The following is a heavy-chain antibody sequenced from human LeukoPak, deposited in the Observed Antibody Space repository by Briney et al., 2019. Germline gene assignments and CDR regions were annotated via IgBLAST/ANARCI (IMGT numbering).Heavy chain of an antibody. D-gene: IGHD4-17*01. CDR2: IKEDGSEK. CDR1: GFTFSEYW. J-gene: IGHJ4*02. V-gene: IGHV3-7*05. CDR3: ARFPTGFDY. Sequence: GGSLSLSCAASGFTFSEYWMTWVRQAPGKGLEWVASIKEDGSEKYYVDSVKGRCTISRDNAKNSLYLQMNSLRAEDTAMYFCARFPTGFDYWGQGTLATVSS.